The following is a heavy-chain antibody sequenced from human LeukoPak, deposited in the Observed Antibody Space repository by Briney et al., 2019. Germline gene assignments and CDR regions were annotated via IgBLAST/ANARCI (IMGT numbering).Heavy chain of an antibody. Sequence: GGSLRLSCAASGFTFSTYWMTWVRQAPGKGLEWVANIKQDGSEKYYEDSMKGRFTISRDNAKSSLYLQMKSLRAEDTAVYYCAELGITMIGGVWGKGTTVTISS. CDR2: IKQDGSEK. J-gene: IGHJ6*04. CDR1: GFTFSTYW. D-gene: IGHD3-10*02. V-gene: IGHV3-7*01. CDR3: AELGITMIGGV.